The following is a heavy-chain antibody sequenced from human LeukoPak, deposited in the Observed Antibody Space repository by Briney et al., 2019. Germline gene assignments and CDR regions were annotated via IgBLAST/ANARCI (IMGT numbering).Heavy chain of an antibody. CDR2: IWYDGSNE. CDR1: GFTFSSYG. V-gene: IGHV3-33*01. J-gene: IGHJ3*02. Sequence: PGRSLRLPCAASGFTFSSYGMHWLRQAPGKGLEWLTIIWYDGSNEYYVDSVRGRFTISRDNSKNTLYLQMNSLRAEDTAVYYCARETGICATPNSCHDAFDIWGQGTIVTVSS. D-gene: IGHD2-15*01. CDR3: ARETGICATPNSCHDAFDI.